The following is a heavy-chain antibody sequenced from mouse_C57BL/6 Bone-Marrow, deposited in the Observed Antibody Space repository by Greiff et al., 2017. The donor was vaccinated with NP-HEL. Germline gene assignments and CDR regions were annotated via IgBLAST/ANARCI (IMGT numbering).Heavy chain of an antibody. CDR1: GYTFTSYG. Sequence: QVQLQQSGAELARPGASVKLSCKASGYTFTSYGISWVKQRTGQGLEWIGEIYPRSGNTYYNEKFKGKATLTADKSSSTAYMELRSLTSEDSAVHFCARDYGSSYYWYFDVWGTGTTVTVSS. CDR2: IYPRSGNT. CDR3: ARDYGSSYYWYFDV. D-gene: IGHD1-1*01. V-gene: IGHV1-81*01. J-gene: IGHJ1*03.